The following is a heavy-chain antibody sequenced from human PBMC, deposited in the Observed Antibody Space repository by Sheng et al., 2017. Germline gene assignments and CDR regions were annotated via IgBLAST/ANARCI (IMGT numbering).Heavy chain of an antibody. CDR1: GGSFSGYY. V-gene: IGHV4-34*01. CDR2: VNHSGST. Sequence: QVQLQQWGAGLLKPSETLSLTCAVYGGSFSGYYWSWIRQPPREGAWSGLGKVNHSGSTNYNPSLKSRVTISVDTSKNQFSLKLSSVTAADTAMYYCARGDSGLNTIVYWGRGTLVTVSS. D-gene: IGHD5-12*01. CDR3: ARGDSGLNTIVY. J-gene: IGHJ4*02.